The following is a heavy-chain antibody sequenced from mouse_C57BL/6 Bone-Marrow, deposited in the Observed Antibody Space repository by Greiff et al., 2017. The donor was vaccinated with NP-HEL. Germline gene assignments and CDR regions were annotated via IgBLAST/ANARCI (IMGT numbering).Heavy chain of an antibody. CDR1: GFNIKNTY. D-gene: IGHD1-1*01. V-gene: IGHV14-3*01. CDR3: ARSTTVVAKNYAMDY. Sequence: VQLQQSVAELVRPGASVKLSCTASGFNIKNTYMLWVKQRPEQGLEWIGRIDPANGNTKYAPKFQGQATITADTSSNTADLQLSSLTSEDTAIYYCARSTTVVAKNYAMDYWGQGTSVTVSS. J-gene: IGHJ4*01. CDR2: IDPANGNT.